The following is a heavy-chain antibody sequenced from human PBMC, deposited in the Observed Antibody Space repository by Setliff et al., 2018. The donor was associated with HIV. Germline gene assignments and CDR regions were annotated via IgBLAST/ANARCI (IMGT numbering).Heavy chain of an antibody. D-gene: IGHD3-3*01. CDR1: GGSFSGYY. J-gene: IGHJ3*02. V-gene: IGHV4-34*01. CDR3: ARRSDFWSEGDAFDI. Sequence: PSETLSLTCAVYGGSFSGYYWSWIRQPPGKGPEWIGEINHSGSTNYNPSLKSRVTISVDTSKNQFSLKLSSVTAADTAVYYCARRSDFWSEGDAFDIWGQGTMVTVSS. CDR2: INHSGST.